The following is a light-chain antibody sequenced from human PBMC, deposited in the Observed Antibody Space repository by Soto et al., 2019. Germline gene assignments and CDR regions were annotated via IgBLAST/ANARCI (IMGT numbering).Light chain of an antibody. CDR1: QSISGY. Sequence: DIQMTQSPASLSASVGDRVTISCRASQSISGYLNWYQQKPGKAPELLIYAASTLQTGVPSRFSGSGSRTEFTLSINSLQPEDFATYYCQQRFRARSFGQGTRVQF. CDR3: QQRFRARS. CDR2: AAS. V-gene: IGKV1-39*01. J-gene: IGKJ1*01.